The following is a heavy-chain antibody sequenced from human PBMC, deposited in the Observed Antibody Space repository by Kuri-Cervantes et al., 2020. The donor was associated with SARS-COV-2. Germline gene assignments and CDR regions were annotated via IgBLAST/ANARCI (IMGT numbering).Heavy chain of an antibody. CDR1: GHTFTGYY. Sequence: ASVKVSCKASGHTFTGYYMHWVRQAPGQGLEWMGWINPNSGGTNYAQKFQGRVTMTRDTSISTAYMELRSLRSDDTAVYYCARDLSYSSPEYDYGMDVWGQGTMVTVSS. J-gene: IGHJ6*02. D-gene: IGHD6-13*01. CDR3: ARDLSYSSPEYDYGMDV. CDR2: INPNSGGT. V-gene: IGHV1-2*02.